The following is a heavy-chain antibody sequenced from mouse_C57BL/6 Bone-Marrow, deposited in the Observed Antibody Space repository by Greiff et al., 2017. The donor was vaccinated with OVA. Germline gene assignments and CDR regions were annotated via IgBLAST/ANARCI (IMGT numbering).Heavy chain of an antibody. Sequence: EVHLVESGGGLVQPGGSLKLSCAASGFTFSDYYMYWVRQTPEKRLEWVAYISNGGGSTYYPDTVKGRFTISRDNAKNTLYLQMSRLKSEDTAMYYCARRPPFTTVVAKDYAMDYWGQGTSVTVSS. J-gene: IGHJ4*01. CDR3: ARRPPFTTVVAKDYAMDY. V-gene: IGHV5-12*01. CDR1: GFTFSDYY. D-gene: IGHD1-1*01. CDR2: ISNGGGST.